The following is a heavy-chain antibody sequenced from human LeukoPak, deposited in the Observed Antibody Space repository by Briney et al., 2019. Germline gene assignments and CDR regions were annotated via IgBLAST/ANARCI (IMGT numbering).Heavy chain of an antibody. CDR2: INHSGST. CDR3: ARAEKSNWFAP. CDR1: GGSFSGYY. V-gene: IGHV4-34*01. D-gene: IGHD1-14*01. Sequence: SETLSLTCAVYGGSFSGYYWSWIRQPPGEGLEWIGEINHSGSTNYNPSLKSRVTISVDTSKNQFSLKLSSVTAADTAVYYCARAEKSNWFAPGGQGTLVTVPS. J-gene: IGHJ5*02.